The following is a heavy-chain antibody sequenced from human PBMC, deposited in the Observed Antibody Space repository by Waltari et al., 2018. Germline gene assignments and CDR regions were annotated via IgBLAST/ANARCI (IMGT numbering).Heavy chain of an antibody. CDR3: ATGPIHTGIYNYYFDY. J-gene: IGHJ4*02. Sequence: QVQLVQSGAEVRKPVASVKVSCKVSGYTLSELSMHWVRQTPAKGLEWMGGFDPEEGETIYAQRFQDRVTMTEDSSTDTAYMELSSLRSEDTAVYYCATGPIHTGIYNYYFDYWGQGTLVTVSS. CDR1: GYTLSELS. V-gene: IGHV1-24*01. D-gene: IGHD1-26*01. CDR2: FDPEEGET.